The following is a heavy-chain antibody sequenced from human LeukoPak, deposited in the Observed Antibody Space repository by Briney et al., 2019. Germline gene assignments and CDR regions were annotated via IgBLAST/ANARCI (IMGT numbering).Heavy chain of an antibody. J-gene: IGHJ4*02. D-gene: IGHD5-18*01. CDR3: AKARHGAMVKILYFDY. V-gene: IGHV3-23*01. CDR1: VFTFKNYA. Sequence: PGGSLRLSCEDSVFTFKNYAVSWVRQAPGKGLEWVSDISFSGVTYYADSVKGRFTLSRDDSKNMVYLQINGLRADDTAIYYCAKARHGAMVKILYFDYWGQGTLVTVSS. CDR2: ISFSGVT.